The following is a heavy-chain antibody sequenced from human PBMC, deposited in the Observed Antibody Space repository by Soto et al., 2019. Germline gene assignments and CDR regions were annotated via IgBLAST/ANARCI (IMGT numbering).Heavy chain of an antibody. Sequence: SETLSLTCTVSGGSISTYYWSWIRQPPGKGLEWIGYIYYSGTTNYNPSLKSRVTISVDTSKNQFSLKLSSVTAADTAVYYCARGKYSGSYYDWFDPWGQGTMVTVSS. CDR1: GGSISTYY. D-gene: IGHD1-26*01. CDR2: IYYSGTT. V-gene: IGHV4-59*01. J-gene: IGHJ5*02. CDR3: ARGKYSGSYYDWFDP.